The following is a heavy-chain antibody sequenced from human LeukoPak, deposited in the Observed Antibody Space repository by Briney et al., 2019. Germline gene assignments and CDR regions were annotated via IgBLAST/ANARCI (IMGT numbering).Heavy chain of an antibody. CDR1: GYTFTSYA. CDR3: ARDRNALDAFDI. CDR2: INAGNGNT. J-gene: IGHJ3*02. Sequence: ASVKVSCKASGYTFTSYAMHWVRQAPGQRLEWMGWINAGNGNTKYSQKFQGRVTITRDTSASTAYMELSSLRSEDTAVYYCARDRNALDAFDIWGQGTMVTVSS. V-gene: IGHV1-3*01.